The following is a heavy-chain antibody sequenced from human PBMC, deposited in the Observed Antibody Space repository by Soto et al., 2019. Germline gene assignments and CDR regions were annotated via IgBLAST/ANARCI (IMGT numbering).Heavy chain of an antibody. CDR1: GFVFRNAW. CDR3: TTDSYSTIIDVRFDF. CDR2: IKSGGAT. J-gene: IGHJ4*02. V-gene: IGHV3-15*07. D-gene: IGHD3-22*01. Sequence: EVQLVDSGGGLVKPGGSLRLSCAASGFVFRNAWINWVRQAPGKGLEWVGRIKSGGATDFAALARGRFAITRDDSRNMVYMQMNNLDTEDTAVYYCTTDSYSTIIDVRFDFWGQGALVTVSS.